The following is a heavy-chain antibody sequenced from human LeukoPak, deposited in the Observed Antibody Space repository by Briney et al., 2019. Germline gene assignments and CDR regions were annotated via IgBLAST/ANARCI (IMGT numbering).Heavy chain of an antibody. V-gene: IGHV4-59*07. CDR2: IYNCRCT. J-gene: IGHJ4*02. Sequence: ADTLSLTCTVWRGSISNYYWSGLRQPPGKGLEGIGYIYNCRCTNYTPSRKRRVTLSVDTSKNQSSLKLSSVTAADTAVYYCARMTPGDYFQYWGQGTLLTVSP. CDR1: RGSISNYY. CDR3: ARMTPGDYFQY.